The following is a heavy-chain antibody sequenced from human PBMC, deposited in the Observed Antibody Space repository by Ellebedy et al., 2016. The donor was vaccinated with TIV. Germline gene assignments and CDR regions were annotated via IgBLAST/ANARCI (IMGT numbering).Heavy chain of an antibody. CDR1: GFNFRSYW. J-gene: IGHJ5*02. CDR3: ARRASYGDYAVQVNPWFDP. D-gene: IGHD4-17*01. V-gene: IGHV3-7*01. Sequence: GESLKISCAASGFNFRSYWMTWVRQAPGKGLEWVAKIRQEGDEIYYVESVKGRFTISRDNAKSSLFLQMNSLRVEETAVYYCARRASYGDYAVQVNPWFDPWGQGTLVTVSS. CDR2: IRQEGDEI.